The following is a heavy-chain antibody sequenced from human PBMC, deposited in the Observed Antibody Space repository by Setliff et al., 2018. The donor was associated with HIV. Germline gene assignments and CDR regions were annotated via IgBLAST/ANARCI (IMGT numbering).Heavy chain of an antibody. V-gene: IGHV4-4*09. CDR3: ARLGRAIDDGGSSLRLDF. CDR1: DDSFSNYD. CDR2: ISSSGTT. Sequence: PSETLSLTCVVSDDSFSNYDWTWIRQPPGKALEWIGYISSSGTTNYNPSLRSRVTISIETSNTRFSLWLRSVTAADTATYFCARLGRAIDDGGSSLRLDFWGQGMLVTGSS. D-gene: IGHD2-15*01. J-gene: IGHJ4*02.